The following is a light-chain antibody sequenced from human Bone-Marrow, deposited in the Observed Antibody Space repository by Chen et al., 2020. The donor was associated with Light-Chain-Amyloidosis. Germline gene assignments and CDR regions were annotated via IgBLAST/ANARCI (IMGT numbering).Light chain of an antibody. CDR3: QQYGTSPLT. J-gene: IGKJ4*01. Sequence: IVLTQSPGTLSLSPGEGANLSCRASQTISSNYLTWYQQKFGQAPRLLIYGSSSRATGIPDRYTGSGSGTDFTLTINRLEPEEFAMYYCQQYGTSPLTFGGGTKVEIK. CDR1: QTISSNY. CDR2: GSS. V-gene: IGKV3-20*01.